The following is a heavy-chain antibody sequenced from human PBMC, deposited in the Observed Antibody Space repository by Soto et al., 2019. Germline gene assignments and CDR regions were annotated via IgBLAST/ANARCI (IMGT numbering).Heavy chain of an antibody. V-gene: IGHV4-39*01. CDR1: GGSISSSSYY. Sequence: SETLSLTCTVSGGSISSSSYYWGWIRQPPGKGLEWIGSIYYNGSTYYNPSLKSRVTISVDTSKNQFSLKLSSVTAADTAVYYCARRQSSSWYGLWGQGTLVTVSS. J-gene: IGHJ4*02. CDR2: IYYNGST. D-gene: IGHD6-13*01. CDR3: ARRQSSSWYGL.